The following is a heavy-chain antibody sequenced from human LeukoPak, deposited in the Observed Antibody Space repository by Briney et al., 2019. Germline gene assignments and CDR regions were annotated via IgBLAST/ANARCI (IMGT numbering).Heavy chain of an antibody. CDR1: GYTFTSYY. Sequence: ASVKVSCKASGYTFTSYYMHWVRQAPGQGLEWMGIINPSGGSTSYAQKFQGRVTMTRDTFTSTVYMELSSLRSEDTAVYYCARVGENILTGYYGDAFDIWGQGTMVTVSS. D-gene: IGHD3-9*01. V-gene: IGHV1-46*01. CDR2: INPSGGST. CDR3: ARVGENILTGYYGDAFDI. J-gene: IGHJ3*02.